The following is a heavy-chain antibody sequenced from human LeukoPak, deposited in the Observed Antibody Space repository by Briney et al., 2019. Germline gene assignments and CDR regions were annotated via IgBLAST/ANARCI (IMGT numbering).Heavy chain of an antibody. CDR1: GGSISSSSYY. V-gene: IGHV4-39*01. CDR3: AAKPLNDYDFWSGYEILYYYYYMDV. Sequence: KPSETLSLTCTVSGGSISSSSYYWGWIRQPPGKGLEWIGSIYYSGSTYYNPSLKSRVTISVDTSKNQFSLKLSSVTAADTAVYYCAAKPLNDYDFWSGYEILYYYYYMDVWGKGTTVTVSS. CDR2: IYYSGST. J-gene: IGHJ6*03. D-gene: IGHD3-3*01.